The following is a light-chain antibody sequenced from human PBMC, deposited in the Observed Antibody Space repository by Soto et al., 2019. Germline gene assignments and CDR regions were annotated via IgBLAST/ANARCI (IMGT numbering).Light chain of an antibody. CDR1: SSDVGGYNY. J-gene: IGLJ3*02. V-gene: IGLV2-8*01. CDR2: EVS. Sequence: SALTQPPSASGSPGQSVTISCTGTSSDVGGYNYVSWYQQHPGKAPKLMIYEVSKRPSGVPDRFSGSKSGNTASLTVSGLQPEDEADYYCSSYAGSNNLGVFGGGTKLTVL. CDR3: SSYAGSNNLGV.